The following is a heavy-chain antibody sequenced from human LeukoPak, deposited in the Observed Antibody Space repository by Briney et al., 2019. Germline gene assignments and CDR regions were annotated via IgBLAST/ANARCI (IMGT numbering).Heavy chain of an antibody. CDR2: IYSGGST. J-gene: IGHJ6*03. CDR1: GFTVSSNY. CDR3: ARRKLGISTGIYYYYMDV. D-gene: IGHD7-27*01. Sequence: PGGSLRLSCAASGFTVSSNYMSWVRQAPGKGLEWVSVIYSGGSTYYADSVKGRFTISRDNSKNTLYLQMNSLRAEDTAVYYCARRKLGISTGIYYYYMDVWGKGTTVVVSS. V-gene: IGHV3-66*02.